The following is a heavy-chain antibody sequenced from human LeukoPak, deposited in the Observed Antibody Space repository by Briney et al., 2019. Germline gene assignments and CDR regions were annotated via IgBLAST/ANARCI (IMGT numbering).Heavy chain of an antibody. Sequence: SETLSLTCTVSGGSISSYYWSWIRQPPGKGLEWIGYIYYSGSTNYNPSLKSRVTISVDTSKNQFSLKLSSVTAADTAVYYCARDEGGWSGYYTGYAFDIWGQGTMVTVSS. J-gene: IGHJ3*02. CDR3: ARDEGGWSGYYTGYAFDI. V-gene: IGHV4-59*12. CDR1: GGSISSYY. CDR2: IYYSGST. D-gene: IGHD3-3*01.